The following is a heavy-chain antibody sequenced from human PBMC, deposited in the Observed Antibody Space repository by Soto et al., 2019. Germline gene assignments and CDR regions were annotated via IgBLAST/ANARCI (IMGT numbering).Heavy chain of an antibody. Sequence: QVQLQESGPGLVKPSETLSLTCTVSGGSISGYYWSWIRQPPGKGLEWIGYIYYSGSTNYNPSLKSRVTISVDTSKNQFSLKLSSVTAADTAVYYCARRYGKNAFDIWGQGTMVTVSS. CDR2: IYYSGST. CDR1: GGSISGYY. CDR3: ARRYGKNAFDI. D-gene: IGHD5-18*01. V-gene: IGHV4-59*01. J-gene: IGHJ3*02.